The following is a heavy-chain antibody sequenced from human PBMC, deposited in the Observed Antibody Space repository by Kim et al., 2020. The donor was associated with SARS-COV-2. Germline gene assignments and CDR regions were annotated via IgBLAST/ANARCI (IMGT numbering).Heavy chain of an antibody. CDR2: INHSGST. Sequence: SETLSLTCAVYGGSFSGYYWSWIRQPPGKGLEWIGEINHSGSTNYNPSLKSRVTISVDTSKNQFSLKLSSVTAADTAVYYCARGGWELLRAAFDIWGQGTMVTVSS. J-gene: IGHJ3*02. CDR1: GGSFSGYY. CDR3: ARGGWELLRAAFDI. V-gene: IGHV4-34*01. D-gene: IGHD1-26*01.